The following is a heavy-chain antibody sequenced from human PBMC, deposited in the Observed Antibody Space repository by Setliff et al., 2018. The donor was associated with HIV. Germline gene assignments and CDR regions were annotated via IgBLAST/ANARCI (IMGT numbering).Heavy chain of an antibody. J-gene: IGHJ4*02. CDR1: GFAFSTFD. CDR2: ITNDGTTT. Sequence: PGGSLRLSCAASGFAFSTFDMNWVRQAPGKGLVWVSRITNDGTTTTYADSVKGRFTLSRGTSKNTLLLQMSTLRPEDTAVYYCARVRLYNTALDFWGQGTLVTVSS. D-gene: IGHD3-3*01. V-gene: IGHV3-74*01. CDR3: ARVRLYNTALDF.